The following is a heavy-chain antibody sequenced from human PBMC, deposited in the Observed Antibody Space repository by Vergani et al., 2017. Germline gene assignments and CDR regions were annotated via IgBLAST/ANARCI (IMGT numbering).Heavy chain of an antibody. J-gene: IGHJ3*02. V-gene: IGHV4-59*11. D-gene: IGHD3-3*01. CDR3: ARFAPLWSGNYRKNAFDI. CDR2: IHYSENT. Sequence: QVPLQESGTGLVKSSETLSLTCSVSFDSIRNLYCNWIRQPPGKGLEWIGSIHYSENTNYNPSLKTRVTISVDTSKNQFSLKLSSVTAADTAVYYCARFAPLWSGNYRKNAFDIWGQGTMVTVSS. CDR1: FDSIRNLY.